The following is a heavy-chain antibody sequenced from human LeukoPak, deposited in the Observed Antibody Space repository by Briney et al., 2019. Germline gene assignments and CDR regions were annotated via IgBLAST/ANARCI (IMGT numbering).Heavy chain of an antibody. V-gene: IGHV1-18*01. Sequence: GASVKVSCKASGYTFTNYGITWVRQAPGQGLEWMGWISAHDGTRNYALKHEDRVTMTTDTSTSTAYMELRGLRSYDTAVYYCARRSTLYSSGRFYFDYWGQGTLVTVSS. CDR3: ARRSTLYSSGRFYFDY. J-gene: IGHJ4*02. CDR1: GYTFTNYG. CDR2: ISAHDGTR. D-gene: IGHD6-19*01.